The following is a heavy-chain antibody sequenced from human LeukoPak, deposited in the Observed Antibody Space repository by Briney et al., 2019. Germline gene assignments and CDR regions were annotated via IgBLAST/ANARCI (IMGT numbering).Heavy chain of an antibody. CDR2: IYHSGST. V-gene: IGHV4-30-2*01. J-gene: IGHJ4*02. CDR3: AREGYCSGGSCYYFDY. Sequence: SQTLSLTCTVSGGSISSGGYYWSWIRQPPGKGLEWIGYIYHSGSTYYNPSLKSRVTISVDRSKNQFSLKLSSVTAADTAVYYCAREGYCSGGSCYYFDYWGQGTLVTVSS. CDR1: GGSISSGGYY. D-gene: IGHD2-15*01.